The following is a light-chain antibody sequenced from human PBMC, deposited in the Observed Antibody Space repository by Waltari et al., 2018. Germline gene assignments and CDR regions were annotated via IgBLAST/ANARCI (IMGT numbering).Light chain of an antibody. J-gene: IGLJ2*01. CDR1: DSNFGTGYD. CDR2: SNS. Sequence: QSVLTQPPSVSGAPGQRVTLSCTGTDSNFGTGYDVNWYQQFPGTAPKLLIYSNSNRPSGVPDRFSGSRSGTSASLTITGLQAEDEADYYCQAYDKSLSSVVFGGGTKVTVL. CDR3: QAYDKSLSSVV. V-gene: IGLV1-40*01.